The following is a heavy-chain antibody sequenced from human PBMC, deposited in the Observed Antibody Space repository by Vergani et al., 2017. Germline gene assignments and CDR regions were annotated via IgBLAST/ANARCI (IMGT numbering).Heavy chain of an antibody. D-gene: IGHD3-22*01. V-gene: IGHV5-51*01. CDR3: ARHWADSSGYSFYFDD. J-gene: IGHJ4*02. CDR2: IYPGDSDT. CDR1: GYSFTSYW. Sequence: EVQLVQSGAEVKKPGESLKISCKGSGYSFTSYWIGWVRQMHGKGLEWMGIIYPGDSDTCYSPSFQGQVTISADNSISTAYLQWSSRKDSDTAMYYCARHWADSSGYSFYFDDWGQGTLVTVSS.